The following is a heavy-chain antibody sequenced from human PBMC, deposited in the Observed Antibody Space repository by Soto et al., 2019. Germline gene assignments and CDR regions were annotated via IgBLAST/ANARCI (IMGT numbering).Heavy chain of an antibody. Sequence: EVQLVESGGGLVQPGRSLRLSCAASGFTFDDYAMHWVRQAPGKGLEWVSGISWNSGSIGYADSVKGRFTISRDNAKNSLYLQMNSLRAEDTALYCCAKDSGGLGYCSSTSCYSFDYWGQGTLVTVSS. V-gene: IGHV3-9*01. J-gene: IGHJ4*02. CDR1: GFTFDDYA. CDR2: ISWNSGSI. D-gene: IGHD2-2*01. CDR3: AKDSGGLGYCSSTSCYSFDY.